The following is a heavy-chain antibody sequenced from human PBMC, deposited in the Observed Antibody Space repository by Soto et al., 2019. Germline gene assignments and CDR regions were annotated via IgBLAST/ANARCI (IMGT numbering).Heavy chain of an antibody. J-gene: IGHJ6*02. D-gene: IGHD3-10*01. CDR2: IYYSGST. Sequence: SETLSLTCTVSGGSISSYYWSWIRQHPGKGLEWIGYIYYSGSTYYNPSLKSRVTISVDTSKNQFSLKLSSVTAADTAVYYCARDRYYYGSGSYHGMDVWGQGTTVTVSS. CDR3: ARDRYYYGSGSYHGMDV. CDR1: GGSISSYY. V-gene: IGHV4-59*12.